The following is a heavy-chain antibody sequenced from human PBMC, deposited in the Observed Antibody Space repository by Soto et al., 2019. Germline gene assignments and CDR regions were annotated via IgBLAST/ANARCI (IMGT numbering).Heavy chain of an antibody. CDR1: GYTFTSNW. D-gene: IGHD3-3*01. J-gene: IGHJ4*02. Sequence: GGSVKVSCKASGYTFTSNWMHWVRQAPGQGLEWMGVINPNTGFTVYAQKFQGTVTLTRDTSTSTFNMELSSLRSEDTAIYYYDGDDYYTLDYWGQGTLVTVSS. V-gene: IGHV1-46*03. CDR2: INPNTGFT. CDR3: DGDDYYTLDY.